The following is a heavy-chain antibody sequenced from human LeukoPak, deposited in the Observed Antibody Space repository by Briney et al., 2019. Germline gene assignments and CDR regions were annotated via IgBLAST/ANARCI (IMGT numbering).Heavy chain of an antibody. Sequence: PGGSLRLSYAASGFTFSSYSMNWVRQAPGKGLEWVSYISSSSSTIYYADSVKGRFTISRDNAKNSLYLQMNSLRDEDTAVYYCARDPSPSIAAAGTDNWFDPWGQGTLVTVSS. J-gene: IGHJ5*02. D-gene: IGHD6-13*01. CDR3: ARDPSPSIAAAGTDNWFDP. CDR2: ISSSSSTI. CDR1: GFTFSSYS. V-gene: IGHV3-48*02.